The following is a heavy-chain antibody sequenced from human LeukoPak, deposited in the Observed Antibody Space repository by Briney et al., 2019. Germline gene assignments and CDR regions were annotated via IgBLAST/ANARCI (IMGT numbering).Heavy chain of an antibody. V-gene: IGHV1-8*03. Sequence: ASVKVSCKASGYTFTSYDINWVRQATGQGLEWMGWMNPNSGNTGYAQKFQGRVTITRNTSISTAYMELSSLRSEDTAVYYCAEMVDRNDAFDIWGQGTMVTVSS. CDR1: GYTFTSYD. CDR2: MNPNSGNT. J-gene: IGHJ3*02. CDR3: AEMVDRNDAFDI. D-gene: IGHD2-15*01.